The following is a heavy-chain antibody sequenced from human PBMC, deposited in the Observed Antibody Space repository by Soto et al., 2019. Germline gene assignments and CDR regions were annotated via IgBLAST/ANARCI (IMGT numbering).Heavy chain of an antibody. V-gene: IGHV4-31*03. CDR3: ARDYDFWSGYNYGMDV. Sequence: PSETLARTCTVSGGSIRSGGYYWSWIRQHPGKGLEWIGYIYYSGSTYSNPSLKSRVTISVDTSKNQFSLKLSSVTAADTAVYYCARDYDFWSGYNYGMDVWGQGTTVT. CDR2: IYYSGST. J-gene: IGHJ6*02. D-gene: IGHD3-3*01. CDR1: GGSIRSGGYY.